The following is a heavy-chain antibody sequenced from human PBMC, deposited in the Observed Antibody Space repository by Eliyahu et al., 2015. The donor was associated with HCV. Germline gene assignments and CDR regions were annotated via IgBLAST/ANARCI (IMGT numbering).Heavy chain of an antibody. D-gene: IGHD6-13*01. CDR1: RFTFNSXW. V-gene: IGHV3-74*01. CDR2: INTDGTNT. J-gene: IGHJ4*02. Sequence: EVQLVESGGGLVQPGGSLXLSCAXXRFTFNSXWMHWVRQAPGKGLVWVAHINTDGTNTDYVDSVKGRFTISRDNAKNTLYLQMNSLRAEDTAIYYCGRSRIAAAGPDYWGQGTLVTVSS. CDR3: GRSRIAAAGPDY.